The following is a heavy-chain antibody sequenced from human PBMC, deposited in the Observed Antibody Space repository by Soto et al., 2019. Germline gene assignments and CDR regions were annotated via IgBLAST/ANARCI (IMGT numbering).Heavy chain of an antibody. V-gene: IGHV3-21*01. CDR3: ARLPSDYDSSPFDY. CDR2: ISSSSSYI. D-gene: IGHD3-22*01. Sequence: EVQLVESGGGLVKPGGSLRLSCAASGFTFSSYSMNWVRQAPGKGLEWVSSISSSSSYIYYADSVKGRFTISRDNAKNSLYLQMNSLRAEDTAVYYCARLPSDYDSSPFDYWGQGTLVTVSS. CDR1: GFTFSSYS. J-gene: IGHJ4*02.